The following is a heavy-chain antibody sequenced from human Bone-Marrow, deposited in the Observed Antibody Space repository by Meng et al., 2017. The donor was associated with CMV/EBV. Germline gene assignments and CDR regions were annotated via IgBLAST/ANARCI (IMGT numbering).Heavy chain of an antibody. J-gene: IGHJ4*02. CDR1: GFTFDDYT. D-gene: IGHD6-13*01. CDR3: AKAYSSSWYREYYDY. CDR2: ITGSGGST. V-gene: IGHV3-23*01. Sequence: GGSLRLSCAASGFTFDDYTMHWVRQAPGKGLEWVSAITGSGGSTYYADSVKGRFTISRDNSKNTLYLQLSSLRAEDTAVYYCAKAYSSSWYREYYDYWGQGTLVTVSS.